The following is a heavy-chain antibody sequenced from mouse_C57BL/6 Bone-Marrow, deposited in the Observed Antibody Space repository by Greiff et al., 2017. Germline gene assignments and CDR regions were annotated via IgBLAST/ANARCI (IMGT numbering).Heavy chain of an antibody. Sequence: VKLVESGPGLVAPSQSLSITCTVSGFSLTSYGVDWVRQPPGKGLEWLGVIWGGGSTNYNSALMSRLSISKDNSKSQVFLKMNSLQTDDTAVYYCAKHSTPVVSPYWYFDVWGTGTTVTVSS. CDR3: AKHSTPVVSPYWYFDV. D-gene: IGHD1-1*01. CDR2: IWGGGST. CDR1: GFSLTSYG. V-gene: IGHV2-9*01. J-gene: IGHJ1*03.